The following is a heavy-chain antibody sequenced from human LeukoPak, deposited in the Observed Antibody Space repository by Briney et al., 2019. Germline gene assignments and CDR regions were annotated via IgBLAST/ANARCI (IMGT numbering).Heavy chain of an antibody. CDR3: AREDYDDSGAWYFDL. V-gene: IGHV4-4*02. Sequence: SETLSLTCAFSGGSISRSNWWSWVRQPPGKGLEWIGEIYHSGSTNYNPSLKSRVTISVDKSKNQFSLKLSSVTAADTAVYYCAREDYDDSGAWYFDLWGRGTLVTDSS. CDR2: IYHSGST. D-gene: IGHD3-3*01. J-gene: IGHJ2*01. CDR1: GGSISRSNW.